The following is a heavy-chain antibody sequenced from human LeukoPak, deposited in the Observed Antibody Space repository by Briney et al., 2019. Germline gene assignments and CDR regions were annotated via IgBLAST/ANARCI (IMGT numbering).Heavy chain of an antibody. CDR1: GGSFSGYY. V-gene: IGHV4-34*01. Sequence: SETLSLTCAVYGGSFSGYYWNWIRQSPGMGLEWIGEINHSGSTNYNPSLKSRVTISVDTSKSHFSLRLSSVTAADTAVYYCARAVDRRGYQHRGFDPWGQGTLVTVSS. J-gene: IGHJ5*02. D-gene: IGHD3-22*01. CDR2: INHSGST. CDR3: ARAVDRRGYQHRGFDP.